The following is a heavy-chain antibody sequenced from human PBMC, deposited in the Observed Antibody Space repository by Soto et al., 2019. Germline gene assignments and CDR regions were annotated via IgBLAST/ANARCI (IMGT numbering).Heavy chain of an antibody. CDR2: MNPNSGNT. Sequence: ASVKVSCKASGYTFTSYDINWVRQATGQGLEWMGWMNPNSGNTGYAQKFQGRVTMTRNTSISTAYMELRSLGSDDTGIYYCARGGGAYDVWGQGTKVTVSS. V-gene: IGHV1-8*01. CDR1: GYTFTSYD. J-gene: IGHJ3*01. CDR3: ARGGGAYDV.